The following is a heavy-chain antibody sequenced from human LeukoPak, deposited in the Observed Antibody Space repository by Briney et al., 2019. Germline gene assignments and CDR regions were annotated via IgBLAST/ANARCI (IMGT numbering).Heavy chain of an antibody. D-gene: IGHD3-10*01. CDR2: ISGSGGST. CDR1: GFAFSNYG. CDR3: AKQYYYGSGSIDY. Sequence: GGSLRLSCAASGFAFSNYGMSWVRQVPGKGLEWVSAISGSGGSTYYADSLKGRFTISRDNSKNTLYLQMNSLRVEDTAIYYCAKQYYYGSGSIDYWGQGTLVTVSS. V-gene: IGHV3-23*01. J-gene: IGHJ4*02.